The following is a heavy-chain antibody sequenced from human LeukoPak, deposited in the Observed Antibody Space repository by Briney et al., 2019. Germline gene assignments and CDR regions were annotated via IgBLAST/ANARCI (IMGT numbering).Heavy chain of an antibody. D-gene: IGHD3-16*01. Sequence: PSETLSLTCTVSGGSISSSSYYWGWIRQPPGKGLEWIGSIYYSGSTYYNPSLKSRVTISVDTSKNQFSLKLSSVTAADTAVYYCAIGPYDHPDYWGKGTLVTVSS. CDR3: AIGPYDHPDY. CDR1: GGSISSSSYY. V-gene: IGHV4-39*01. CDR2: IYYSGST. J-gene: IGHJ4*02.